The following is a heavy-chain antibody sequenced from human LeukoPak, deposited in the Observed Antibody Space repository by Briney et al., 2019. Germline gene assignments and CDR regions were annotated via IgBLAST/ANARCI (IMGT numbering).Heavy chain of an antibody. CDR2: INPNSGGT. D-gene: IGHD2-15*01. Sequence: RASVKVSCKASGYTFTGYYMHWVRQAPGQGLEWMGWINPNSGGTNYAQKFQGRVTMTRDTSISTAYMELSRLRSDDTAVYYCAREEGGDCSGGSCYGHWFDPWGQGTLVTVSS. J-gene: IGHJ5*02. V-gene: IGHV1-2*02. CDR3: AREEGGDCSGGSCYGHWFDP. CDR1: GYTFTGYY.